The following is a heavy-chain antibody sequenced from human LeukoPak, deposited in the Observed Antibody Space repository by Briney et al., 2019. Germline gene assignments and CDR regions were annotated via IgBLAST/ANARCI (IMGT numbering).Heavy chain of an antibody. Sequence: GGSLRLSCAASGFTFSSYSMNWVRQAPGKGLEWVSSISSSSSYIYYADSVKGRFTISRDNAKNSLYLQMNSLRAEDTAVYYCARAGDYYDFWSEPDPNYYMDVWGKGTTVTVSS. V-gene: IGHV3-21*01. CDR1: GFTFSSYS. J-gene: IGHJ6*03. CDR3: ARAGDYYDFWSEPDPNYYMDV. D-gene: IGHD3-3*01. CDR2: ISSSSSYI.